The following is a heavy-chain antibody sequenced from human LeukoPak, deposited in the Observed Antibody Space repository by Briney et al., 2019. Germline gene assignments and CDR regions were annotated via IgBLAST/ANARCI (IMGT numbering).Heavy chain of an antibody. D-gene: IGHD3-3*01. CDR3: ARDSPSIFGMVIWYFDY. CDR2: ISAYNGNT. V-gene: IGHV1-18*01. J-gene: IGHJ4*02. Sequence: ASVKVSCKASGYTFTSYGIGWVRQAPGQGLEWMGWISAYNGNTNYAQKLQGRVTMTTDTSTSTAYMELRSLRSDDTAMYYCARDSPSIFGMVIWYFDYWGQGTLVTVSS. CDR1: GYTFTSYG.